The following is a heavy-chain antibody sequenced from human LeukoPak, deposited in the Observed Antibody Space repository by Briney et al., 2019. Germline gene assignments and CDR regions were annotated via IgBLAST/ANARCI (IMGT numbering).Heavy chain of an antibody. CDR1: GYTFTSYY. J-gene: IGHJ6*03. CDR3: ARDFYAIVVVPAAHYYYYYYMDV. D-gene: IGHD2-2*01. CDR2: INPSGGST. Sequence: GASVKVSCKASGYTFTSYYMHWVRQAPGQGLEWMGIINPSGGSTSYAQKFQGRVTMTRDMSTSTVYMELTSLRSEDTAVYYCARDFYAIVVVPAAHYYYYYYMDVWGKGTTVTVSS. V-gene: IGHV1-46*01.